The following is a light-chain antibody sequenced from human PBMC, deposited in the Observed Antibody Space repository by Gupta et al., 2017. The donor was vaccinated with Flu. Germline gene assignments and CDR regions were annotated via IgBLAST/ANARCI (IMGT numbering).Light chain of an antibody. CDR1: SSDVGRSNY. V-gene: IGLV2-14*01. Sequence: SALTQPASVSGSPGPSITISCTGTSSDVGRSNYVSWYQQPPGKAPNLIIYDVSDRPSGVASRFSGSKSGNTASLTITGLEAEEEADYYCSSETSTNTVYVFGTGTKVTVL. J-gene: IGLJ1*01. CDR2: DVS. CDR3: SSETSTNTVYV.